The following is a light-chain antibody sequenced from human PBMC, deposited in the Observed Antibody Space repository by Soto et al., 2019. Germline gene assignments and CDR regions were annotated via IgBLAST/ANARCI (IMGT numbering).Light chain of an antibody. J-gene: IGKJ3*01. CDR1: QGIDTY. CDR3: QKYTRAPCT. Sequence: DIQITQSPCSLSASVGDRVTITCRASQGIDTYLAWYQQKPGQVPKLLIYAASTLQSGVPSRFSGSGSGTDFTLTISSLQPQDVATYFCQKYTRAPCTFGPGTKVDIK. V-gene: IGKV1-27*01. CDR2: AAS.